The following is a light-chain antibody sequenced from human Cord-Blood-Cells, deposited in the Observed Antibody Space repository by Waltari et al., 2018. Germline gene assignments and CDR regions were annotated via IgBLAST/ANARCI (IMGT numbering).Light chain of an antibody. V-gene: IGKV1-8*01. J-gene: IGKJ2*03. Sequence: AIRMTQSPSSFSASTGDRVTTTCRAIQGISSYLAWYQQKPGKAPKLLIYAASTLQSGVPSRFSGSGSWSDFTLTISCLQSEDFATYYCQQYYSYPYSFGQGTKLEIK. CDR1: QGISSY. CDR2: AAS. CDR3: QQYYSYPYS.